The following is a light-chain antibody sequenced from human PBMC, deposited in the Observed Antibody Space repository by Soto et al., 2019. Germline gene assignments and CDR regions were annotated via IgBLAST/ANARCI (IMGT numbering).Light chain of an antibody. V-gene: IGLV2-14*03. Sequence: QSALTQPASVSGSPGQSITISCTGASTDFGAHNCVSWYQQHPHRAPKLIIFDVTTRPSGVSPRFSGSKSGNTASLTISGLRSEDEADYFCNSYANSTTRVFGAGTKLTVL. CDR3: NSYANSTTRV. CDR1: STDFGAHNC. J-gene: IGLJ1*01. CDR2: DVT.